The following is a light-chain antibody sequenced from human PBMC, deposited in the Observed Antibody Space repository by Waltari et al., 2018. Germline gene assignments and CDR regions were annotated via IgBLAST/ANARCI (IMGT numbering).Light chain of an antibody. CDR1: SGSVSSTSY. Sequence: QTVVTQEPSLSVSPGGTVTLTCALSSGSVSSTSYPTWYHQTPGQPPHTPVYKGIGRSSVVPDRFSGSILGNTAALTITGAQADDESDYYCSMYMGSGVWVFGGGTKLTVL. CDR2: KGI. CDR3: SMYMGSGVWV. V-gene: IGLV8-61*01. J-gene: IGLJ3*02.